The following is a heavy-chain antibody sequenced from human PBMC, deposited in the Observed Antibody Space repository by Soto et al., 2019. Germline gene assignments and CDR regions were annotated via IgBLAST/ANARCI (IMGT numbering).Heavy chain of an antibody. D-gene: IGHD7-27*01. V-gene: IGHV3-23*01. CDR2: IGGTDGDSDGVP. Sequence: VQLLESGGDLVQPGGSLRLSCVASGFILNNYAMSWVRQAPGKGLEWVSTIGGTDGDSDGVPWYEDSVKGRFTISRDSSAKPLFLPMDNLRAEDSALYYFVKRGRNWGAFDFWGQGTTVVVSS. CDR3: VKRGRNWGAFDF. CDR1: GFILNNYA. J-gene: IGHJ3*01.